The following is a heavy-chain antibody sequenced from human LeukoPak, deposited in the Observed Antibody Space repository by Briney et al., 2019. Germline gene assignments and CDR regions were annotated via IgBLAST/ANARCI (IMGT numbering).Heavy chain of an antibody. V-gene: IGHV3-53*01. CDR2: IYSGGTT. CDR3: ARLLPPYYGSGSYGVDY. J-gene: IGHJ4*02. CDR1: GFTVSSNY. D-gene: IGHD3-10*01. Sequence: GGSLRLSCAASGFTVSSNYMNWVRQAPGKGLEWVSIIYSGGTTYYADSVKGRFTISRDNAKNALYLQMNSLRAEDTAVYYCARLLPPYYGSGSYGVDYWGQGTLVTVSS.